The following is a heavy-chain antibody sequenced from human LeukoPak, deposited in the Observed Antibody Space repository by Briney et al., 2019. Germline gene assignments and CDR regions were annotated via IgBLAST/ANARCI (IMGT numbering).Heavy chain of an antibody. CDR1: GGSFSGYY. J-gene: IGHJ4*02. D-gene: IGHD6-6*01. V-gene: IGHV4-34*01. CDR2: INHSGST. Sequence: SETLSLTCAVYGGSFSGYYWSWIRQPPGKGLEWIGEINHSGSTNYNPSLKSRVTISVDTSRNQFSLKLSSVTAADTAVYYCARPTARGFPVDWGQGTLVTVSS. CDR3: ARPTARGFPVD.